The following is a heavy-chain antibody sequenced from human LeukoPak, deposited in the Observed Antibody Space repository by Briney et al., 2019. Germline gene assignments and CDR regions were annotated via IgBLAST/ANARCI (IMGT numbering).Heavy chain of an antibody. J-gene: IGHJ5*02. Sequence: SQTLSLTCTVSVGSISSGDYYWSWIRQPPGKGLEWNGYIYYNGSTYYNPSLKSRLTISVDTSKNQFSLKLSSVTAADTDIYYCARSNDYGDRNWFDPWGQGTLVSVSS. CDR1: VGSISSGDYY. CDR3: ARSNDYGDRNWFDP. CDR2: IYYNGST. D-gene: IGHD4-17*01. V-gene: IGHV4-30-4*01.